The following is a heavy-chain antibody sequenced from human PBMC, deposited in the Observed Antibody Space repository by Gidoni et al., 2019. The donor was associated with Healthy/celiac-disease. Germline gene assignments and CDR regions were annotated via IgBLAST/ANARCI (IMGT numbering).Heavy chain of an antibody. D-gene: IGHD6-13*01. CDR1: GFTSRSFA. V-gene: IGHV3-64D*09. CDR2: ISSNGGST. CDR3: VKGGYSSSWYWFDP. J-gene: IGHJ5*02. Sequence: EVQPVESGGGLVQPGGSLRLSCSAAGFTSRSFAMHWVRQAPGKGLEYVSAISSNGGSTYYADSVKGRFTISRDNSKNTLYLQMGSLRAEDTAVYYCVKGGYSSSWYWFDPWGQGTLVTVSS.